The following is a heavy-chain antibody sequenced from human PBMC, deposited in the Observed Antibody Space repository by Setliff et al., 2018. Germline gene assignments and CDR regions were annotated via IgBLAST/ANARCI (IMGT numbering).Heavy chain of an antibody. D-gene: IGHD1-26*01. CDR3: ARKRLGWEQLYAFDI. Sequence: SVKVSCKASGGTLSSYAISWVRQAPGQGLEWMGRIIPIFGTANYAQKFQGRVTITADKSASTAYMELSSLRSEDTAVYHCARKRLGWEQLYAFDIWGQGTMVTVSS. V-gene: IGHV1-69*06. CDR1: GGTLSSYA. J-gene: IGHJ3*02. CDR2: IIPIFGTA.